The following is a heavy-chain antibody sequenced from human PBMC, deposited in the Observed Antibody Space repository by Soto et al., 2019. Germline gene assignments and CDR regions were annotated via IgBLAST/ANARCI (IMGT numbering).Heavy chain of an antibody. J-gene: IGHJ6*02. CDR3: ARDGGCSGGSCEIVYYYYGMDV. CDR1: GFTFSSYW. D-gene: IGHD2-15*01. V-gene: IGHV3-7*01. Sequence: GGSLRLSCAASGFTFSSYWMSWVRQAPGKGLEWVANIKEDGSSTTYADSVKGRFTISRDNAKNSLYLQMNSLRDEDTAVYYCARDGGCSGGSCEIVYYYYGMDVWGQGTTVTVSS. CDR2: IKEDGSST.